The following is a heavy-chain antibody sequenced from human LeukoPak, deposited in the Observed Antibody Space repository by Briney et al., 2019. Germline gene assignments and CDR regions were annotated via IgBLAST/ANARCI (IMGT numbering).Heavy chain of an antibody. J-gene: IGHJ4*02. D-gene: IGHD3-22*01. V-gene: IGHV3-23*01. CDR1: GFTFSSYS. CDR2: ISGSGGST. CDR3: AKGISYYYDSSGYYPN. Sequence: GGSLRLSCEASGFTFSSYSMNWVRQAPGKGLAWVSAISGSGGSTYYADSVKGRFTISRDNSKNTLYLQMNSLRAEDTAVYYCAKGISYYYDSSGYYPNWGQGTLVTVSS.